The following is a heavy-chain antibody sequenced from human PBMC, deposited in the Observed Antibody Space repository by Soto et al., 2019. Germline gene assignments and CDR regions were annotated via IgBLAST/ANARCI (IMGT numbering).Heavy chain of an antibody. D-gene: IGHD2-21*01. CDR1: GRTFSINSDF. Sequence: KSSETLSLTCTVSGRTFSINSDFWYLAWIRQPPGKGLEWIGSIDNGGNTYYNPPLKSRVIISADTSKNQFSLSLNSVTAADTAVYYSVKRYLLVAPTWGQGILGTVSS. CDR2: IDNGGNT. J-gene: IGHJ4*02. V-gene: IGHV4-39*01. CDR3: VKRYLLVAPT.